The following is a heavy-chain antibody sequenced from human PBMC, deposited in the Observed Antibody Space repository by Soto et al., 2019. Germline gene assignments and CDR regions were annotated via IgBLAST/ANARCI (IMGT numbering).Heavy chain of an antibody. V-gene: IGHV3-21*02. CDR2: INEDSSYI. CDR3: VRDFGRYFRSGYMDV. Sequence: EVQLVESGGGLVKPGGSLRLSCAASGFTFSSFSMTWVRQAPGKGLEWVSSINEDSSYIYYAHSLRGRFTISRDNAKDSLYLQMNYLRAEDTAVYYCVRDFGRYFRSGYMDVWGDGATVTVSS. D-gene: IGHD3-9*01. J-gene: IGHJ6*03. CDR1: GFTFSSFS.